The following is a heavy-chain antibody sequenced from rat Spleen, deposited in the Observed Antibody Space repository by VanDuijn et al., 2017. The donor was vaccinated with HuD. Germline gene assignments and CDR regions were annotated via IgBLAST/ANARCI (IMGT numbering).Heavy chain of an antibody. J-gene: IGHJ2*01. V-gene: IGHV5-29*01. Sequence: EVQLVESGGGLVQPGRSLKLSCAASGFTFSNYGMAWVRQAPTKGLEWVATITHTGSSTYYPDSVKGRFTISRDNAKSTLYLQMNSLRSEDTATYYCIREVRVAAISTGFDYWGQGVMVTVSS. CDR3: IREVRVAAISTGFDY. CDR1: GFTFSNYG. CDR2: ITHTGSST. D-gene: IGHD1-2*01.